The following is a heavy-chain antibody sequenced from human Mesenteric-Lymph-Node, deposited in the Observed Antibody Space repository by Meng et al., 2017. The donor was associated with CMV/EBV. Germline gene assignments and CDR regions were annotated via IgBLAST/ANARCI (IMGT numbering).Heavy chain of an antibody. CDR2: INSDGSST. J-gene: IGHJ5*02. V-gene: IGHV3-74*01. D-gene: IGHD3-3*01. CDR3: ARDIRFLEWLLVSGWFDP. CDR1: GFTFDDYA. Sequence: GGSLRLSCAASGFTFDDYAMHWVRQAPGKGLVWVSRINSDGSSTSYADSVKGRFTISRDNAKNTLYLQMNSLRAEDTAVYYCARDIRFLEWLLVSGWFDPWGQGTLVTVSS.